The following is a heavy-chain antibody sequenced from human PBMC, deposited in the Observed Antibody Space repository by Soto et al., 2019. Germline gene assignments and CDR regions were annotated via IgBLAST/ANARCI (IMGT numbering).Heavy chain of an antibody. D-gene: IGHD6-13*01. CDR2: ISAYNGGT. Sequence: ASVKVSCKTSGYTFTTYGIRWVRQAPGQGLEWMGWISAYNGGTSYAQKFQDRLTMTTDTSTSTAYMELRSLRSDDTAVYFCARATNASNWDYWGQGTLVTVSS. CDR3: ARATNASNWDY. J-gene: IGHJ4*02. CDR1: GYTFTTYG. V-gene: IGHV1-18*01.